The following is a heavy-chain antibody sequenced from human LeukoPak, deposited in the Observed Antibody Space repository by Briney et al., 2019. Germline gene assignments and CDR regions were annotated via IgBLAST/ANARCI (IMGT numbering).Heavy chain of an antibody. J-gene: IGHJ5*02. Sequence: PSETLSLICAVSGGSISSDTFSWNWIRQPAGRGLEWIGRIYTSGTTNYNPSLKSRVTISLDTSKNQFSLKLNSVTAADTAVYYCVRGKRGYDILTGYSQYNYFDPWGQGTLVTVSS. CDR1: GGSISSDTFS. CDR3: VRGKRGYDILTGYSQYNYFDP. D-gene: IGHD3-9*01. CDR2: IYTSGTT. V-gene: IGHV4-61*02.